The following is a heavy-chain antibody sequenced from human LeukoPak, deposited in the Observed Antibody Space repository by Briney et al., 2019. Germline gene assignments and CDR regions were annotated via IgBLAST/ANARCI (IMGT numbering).Heavy chain of an antibody. D-gene: IGHD1-26*01. CDR3: ASGPSYSGSNEYFDS. J-gene: IGHJ4*02. V-gene: IGHV7-4-1*02. CDR2: INTNTGNP. Sequence: ASVKVSCKASGYTFTSYGISWVRRAPGQGLEWMGWINTNTGNPTYAQDYTGRFVFSLDTSVSTTYLQISRLKAEDTAVYYCASGPSYSGSNEYFDSWGQGTLVTVSS. CDR1: GYTFTSYG.